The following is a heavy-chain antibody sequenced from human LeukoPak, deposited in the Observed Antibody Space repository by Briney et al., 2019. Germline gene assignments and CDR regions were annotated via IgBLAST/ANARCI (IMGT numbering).Heavy chain of an antibody. D-gene: IGHD3-10*01. CDR1: GFTFSNYD. CDR2: IGTAGDT. V-gene: IGHV3-13*04. J-gene: IGHJ3*02. CDR3: ARLREAAFDI. Sequence: GGSLRLSCAASGFTFSNYDFHCVRQPTGEGLEWVSAIGTAGDTYYPDSVKGRFTISRENAKNSLYLQMNTLRAGDTAVYYCARLREAAFDIWGQGTMVTVSS.